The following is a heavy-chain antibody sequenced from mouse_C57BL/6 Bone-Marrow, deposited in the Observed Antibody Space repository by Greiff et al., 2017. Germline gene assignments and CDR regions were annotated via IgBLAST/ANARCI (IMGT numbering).Heavy chain of an antibody. Sequence: DVKLVESGGGLVKPGGSLKLSCAASGFTFSDYGMHWVRQAPEKGLEWVAYISSGSSTIYYADTVKGRFTISRDNAKNTLFLQMTSLRSEDTAMYYCARGPNWSWFAYWGQGTLVTVSA. V-gene: IGHV5-17*01. CDR3: ARGPNWSWFAY. D-gene: IGHD4-1*01. CDR2: ISSGSSTI. J-gene: IGHJ3*01. CDR1: GFTFSDYG.